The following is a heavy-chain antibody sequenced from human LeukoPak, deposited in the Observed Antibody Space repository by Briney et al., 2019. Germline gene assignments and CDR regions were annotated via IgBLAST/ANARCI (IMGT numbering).Heavy chain of an antibody. J-gene: IGHJ4*02. CDR2: IYPGDSDT. V-gene: IGHV5-51*01. CDR3: ARRGSGSYPDY. D-gene: IGHD1-26*01. Sequence: GESLKISCKGLGYRFTSYWIAWVPQIPGKGLEWMGIIYPGDSDTRYSPSFRGQVTISADKSISTAYLQWSSLKASDTAMYYCARRGSGSYPDYWGQGTLVTVSS. CDR1: GYRFTSYW.